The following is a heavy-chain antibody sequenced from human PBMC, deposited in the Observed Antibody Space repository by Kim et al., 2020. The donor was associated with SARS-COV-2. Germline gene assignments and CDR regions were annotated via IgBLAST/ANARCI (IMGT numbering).Heavy chain of an antibody. CDR1: GYTFTSYG. Sequence: ASLKVSCKSSGYTFTSYGISWVRQAPGQGLEWMGWISAYNGNTNYAQKLQGRVTMTTDTSTSTAYMELRGLRSDDTAVYYCARAPLLRTYYYYGMDVWGQGTTVTVSS. J-gene: IGHJ6*02. D-gene: IGHD2-15*01. V-gene: IGHV1-18*01. CDR2: ISAYNGNT. CDR3: ARAPLLRTYYYYGMDV.